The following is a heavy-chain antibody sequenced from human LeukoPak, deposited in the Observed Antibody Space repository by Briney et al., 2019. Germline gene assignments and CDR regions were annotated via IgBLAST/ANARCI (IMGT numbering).Heavy chain of an antibody. CDR3: ARGSPYSSGWYGA. D-gene: IGHD6-19*01. J-gene: IGHJ5*02. CDR1: GGSFSGYY. V-gene: IGHV4-34*01. Sequence: SETLSLTCAVYGGSFSGYYWSWIRQPPGKGLEWIGEINHSGSTNYNPSFKSRVTISVDTSKNQFSLKLSSVTAADTAVYYCARGSPYSSGWYGAWGQGTLVTVSS. CDR2: INHSGST.